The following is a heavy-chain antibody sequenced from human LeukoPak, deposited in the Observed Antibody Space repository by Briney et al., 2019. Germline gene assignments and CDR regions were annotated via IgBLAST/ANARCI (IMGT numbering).Heavy chain of an antibody. J-gene: IGHJ5*02. V-gene: IGHV4-4*07. Sequence: PSETLSLTCTGSTGSISSYYWSWIRQPAGKGLEWIGRIYTSGSTSYSPSLKSRVTMSVDTSKNHFSLKLSSVTAADTAVYYCARDPYPDRYCSSTSCLMWFDPWGQGTLVTVSS. D-gene: IGHD2-2*01. CDR2: IYTSGST. CDR3: ARDPYPDRYCSSTSCLMWFDP. CDR1: TGSISSYY.